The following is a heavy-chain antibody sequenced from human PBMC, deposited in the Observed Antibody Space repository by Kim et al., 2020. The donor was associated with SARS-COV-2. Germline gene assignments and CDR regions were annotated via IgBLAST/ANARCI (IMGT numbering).Heavy chain of an antibody. J-gene: IGHJ4*02. Sequence: GESLKISCKGSGYSFTSYWIGWVRQMPGKGLEWMGIIYPGDSDTRYSPSFQGQVTISADKSISTAYLQWSSLKASDTAMYYCARHAYYYDSSGYPFDYWGQGTLVTVSS. V-gene: IGHV5-51*01. D-gene: IGHD3-22*01. CDR1: GYSFTSYW. CDR2: IYPGDSDT. CDR3: ARHAYYYDSSGYPFDY.